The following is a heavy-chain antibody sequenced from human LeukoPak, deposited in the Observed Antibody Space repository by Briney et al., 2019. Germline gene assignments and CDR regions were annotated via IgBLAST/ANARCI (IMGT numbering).Heavy chain of an antibody. Sequence: GGSLRLSCAASGFTFVSYAMTWVRQAPGKGLEWVSVIYSGGSTYYADSVKGRFTISRDNSKNTLYLQMNSLRAEDTAVYYCARGGYRGYGSDWGQGTLVTVSS. V-gene: IGHV3-66*01. CDR1: GFTFVSYA. J-gene: IGHJ4*02. D-gene: IGHD5-18*01. CDR2: IYSGGST. CDR3: ARGGYRGYGSD.